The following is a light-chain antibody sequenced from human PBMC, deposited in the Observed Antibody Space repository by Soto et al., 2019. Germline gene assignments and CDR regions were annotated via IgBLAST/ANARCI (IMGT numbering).Light chain of an antibody. V-gene: IGLV1-44*01. CDR3: AAWDDSPKAML. J-gene: IGLJ3*02. CDR2: SNA. Sequence: QAVVTQPPSASGTPGQTVTISCSGSGSNIGENAVNWYQHLPGTAPQLLIYSNALRPSGVPHRFSGSKSGTAGSLAISGLQSEDEAHYYCAAWDDSPKAMLFGGGTKLTVL. CDR1: GSNIGENA.